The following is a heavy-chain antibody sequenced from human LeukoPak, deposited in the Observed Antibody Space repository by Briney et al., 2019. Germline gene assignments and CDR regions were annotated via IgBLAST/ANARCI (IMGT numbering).Heavy chain of an antibody. CDR1: GYTFTGYY. V-gene: IGHV1-2*02. J-gene: IGHJ4*02. Sequence: GASVTVSCKPSGYTFTGYYLHWVRQAPGQGLEWMGWINPNTGATIYAETFQGRVTMTTDTSIDTAYMEMRSLRSDDTDVYYCARDRVGSGWPRPWYFEFWGQGTLITVSS. D-gene: IGHD6-19*01. CDR3: ARDRVGSGWPRPWYFEF. CDR2: INPNTGAT.